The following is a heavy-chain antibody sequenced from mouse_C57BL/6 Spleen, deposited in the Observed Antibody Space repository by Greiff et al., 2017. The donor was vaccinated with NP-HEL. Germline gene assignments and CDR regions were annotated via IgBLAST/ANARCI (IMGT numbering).Heavy chain of an antibody. V-gene: IGHV5-4*01. CDR1: GFTFSSYA. CDR3: ARGGSGYDEGDAMDY. Sequence: EVQVVESGGGLVKPGGSLKLSCAASGFTFSSYAMSWVRQTPEKRLEWVATISDGGSYTYYPDNVKGRFTISRDNAKNNLYLQMSHLKSEDTAMYYCARGGSGYDEGDAMDYWGQGTSVTVSS. CDR2: ISDGGSYT. J-gene: IGHJ4*01. D-gene: IGHD2-2*01.